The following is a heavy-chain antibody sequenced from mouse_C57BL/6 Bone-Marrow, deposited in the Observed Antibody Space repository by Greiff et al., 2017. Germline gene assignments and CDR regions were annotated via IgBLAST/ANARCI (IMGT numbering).Heavy chain of an antibody. D-gene: IGHD1-1*01. CDR3: ARERGLLPYAMDY. CDR2: IYPGSGST. Sequence: QVQLQQPGAELVKPGASVKMSCKASGYTFTSYWITWVKQRPGQGLEWIGDIYPGSGSTNYNEKFKSKATLTVDTSSSTAYMQLSSLTSEDSAVYYCARERGLLPYAMDYWGTGTSVTVSS. CDR1: GYTFTSYW. V-gene: IGHV1-55*01. J-gene: IGHJ4*01.